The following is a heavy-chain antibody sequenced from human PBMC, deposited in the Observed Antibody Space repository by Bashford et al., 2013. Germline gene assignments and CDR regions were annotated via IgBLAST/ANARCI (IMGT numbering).Heavy chain of an antibody. CDR3: ARDSHLWFGELRDDY. CDR2: IYHSGST. J-gene: IGHJ4*02. Sequence: SSETLSLTCAVSGYSISSGYYWGVDPAAPTGRGVEWIGSIYHSGSTYYNPSLKSRVTISVDTSKNQFSLNLSSVTAADTAVYYCARDSHLWFGELRDDYWGQGTLVTVSS. CDR1: GYSISSGYY. V-gene: IGHV4-38-2*02. D-gene: IGHD3-10*01.